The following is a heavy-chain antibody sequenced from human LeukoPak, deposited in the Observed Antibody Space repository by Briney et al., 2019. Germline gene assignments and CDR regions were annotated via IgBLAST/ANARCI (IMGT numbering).Heavy chain of an antibody. D-gene: IGHD1-26*01. CDR3: ARDPTSSWETAFDM. CDR1: GFTFSSYS. CDR2: IDSSSYI. J-gene: IGHJ3*02. V-gene: IGHV3-21*01. Sequence: GGSLRLSCAASGFTFSSYSMNWVRQAPGKGLEWVSSIDSSSYIYYADSVKGRFTISRDNARNSLYLQMNSLRAEDTAVYYCARDPTSSWETAFDMWGQGTMVTVSS.